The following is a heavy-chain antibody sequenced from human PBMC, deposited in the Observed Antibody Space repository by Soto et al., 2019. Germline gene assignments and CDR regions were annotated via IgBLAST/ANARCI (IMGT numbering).Heavy chain of an antibody. Sequence: QVQLVQSGAEVKKPGASVKVSCKVSGYTLTELSMHWVRQAPGKGLEWMGGFDPEDGETIYAQKFQGRVTMTEDTSTDTADMELSSLRSEDTAVYYCATWSYSVAYYYYCMDVWGQGTTVTVSS. CDR2: FDPEDGET. CDR3: ATWSYSVAYYYYCMDV. D-gene: IGHD6-19*01. V-gene: IGHV1-24*01. CDR1: GYTLTELS. J-gene: IGHJ6*02.